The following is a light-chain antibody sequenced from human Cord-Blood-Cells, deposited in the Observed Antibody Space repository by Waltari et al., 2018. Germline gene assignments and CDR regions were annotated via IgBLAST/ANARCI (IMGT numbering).Light chain of an antibody. CDR1: QSVSSSY. V-gene: IGKV3-20*01. Sequence: EIVLTQSPGTLSLSPGERATLSCRASQSVSSSYLAWYQQKPGQAPRLLIYGASSRATGIPDRFSGSGSGTDFTLTINRLEPEDVAAYYCQQYGSSPYTFGQGTKLEIK. CDR2: GAS. CDR3: QQYGSSPYT. J-gene: IGKJ2*01.